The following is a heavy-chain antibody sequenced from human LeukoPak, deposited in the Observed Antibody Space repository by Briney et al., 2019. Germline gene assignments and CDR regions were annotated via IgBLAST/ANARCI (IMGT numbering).Heavy chain of an antibody. V-gene: IGHV4-38-2*02. J-gene: IGHJ4*02. CDR2: IHHSGTT. Sequence: PSETLPLTCTVSGYSISSSYYWGWIRPPPGRGLEWIGSIHHSGTTYYKPSLKSRVTMSVDTSKNQFSLKLSSVTAADTAVYYCARDPSYYEDFDYWGQGTLVTVSS. CDR1: GYSISSSYY. CDR3: ARDPSYYEDFDY. D-gene: IGHD3-22*01.